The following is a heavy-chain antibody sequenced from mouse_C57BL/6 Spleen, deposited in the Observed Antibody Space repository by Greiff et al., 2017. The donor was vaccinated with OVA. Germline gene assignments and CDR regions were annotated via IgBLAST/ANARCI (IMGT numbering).Heavy chain of an antibody. D-gene: IGHD2-4*01. V-gene: IGHV1-55*01. CDR1: GYTFTSYW. J-gene: IGHJ3*01. CDR3: EREGLRSSWFAY. Sequence: QVQLQQPGAELVKPGASVKMSCKASGYTFTSYWITWVKQRPGQGLEWIGDIYPGSGSTNYNEKFKSKATLTVDTSSSTAYMQLSSLTSEDSAVYYCEREGLRSSWFAYWGQGTLVTVSA. CDR2: IYPGSGST.